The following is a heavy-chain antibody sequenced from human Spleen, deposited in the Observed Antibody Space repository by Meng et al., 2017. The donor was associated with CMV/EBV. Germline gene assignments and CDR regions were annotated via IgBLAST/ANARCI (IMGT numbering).Heavy chain of an antibody. D-gene: IGHD1-26*01. CDR3: ARDPHPIVGAAYGMDV. CDR2: IYYSGST. J-gene: IGHJ6*02. CDR1: GGSINSGSYY. V-gene: IGHV4-39*07. Sequence: GSLRLSCTVSGGSINSGSYYWGWIRQPPGKGLEWIGVIYYSGSTYYNPSLNSRVTISVDTSKNQLSLKLTSVTAADAAVYYCARDPHPIVGAAYGMDVWGQGTTVTVSS.